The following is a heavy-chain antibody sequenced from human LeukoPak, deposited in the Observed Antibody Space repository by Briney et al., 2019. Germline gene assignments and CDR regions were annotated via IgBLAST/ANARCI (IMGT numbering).Heavy chain of an antibody. CDR3: ARGSRRYCSSTSCSFDY. J-gene: IGHJ4*02. CDR2: INSDASST. V-gene: IGHV3-74*01. D-gene: IGHD2-2*01. CDR1: GFTFSSYW. Sequence: GGSLRLSCAASGFTFSSYWMHWVRQAPGKGLVWVSRINSDASSTNYADSVKGRFTISRDNAKNTLYLQMNSLRAEDTAVYYCARGSRRYCSSTSCSFDYWGQGTLVTVSS.